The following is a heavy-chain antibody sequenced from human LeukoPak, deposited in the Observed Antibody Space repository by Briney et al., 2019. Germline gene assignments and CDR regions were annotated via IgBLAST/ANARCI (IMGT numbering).Heavy chain of an antibody. V-gene: IGHV4-39*07. Sequence: PSETLSLTCTVSGGPVSSHRYYWGWLRQPPGKGLEWIGSVYYSGSTYYNPSLKSRVTISVDTSKNQFSLKLSSVTAADTAVYYCARDLVAHRYDFWSGYSDYWGQGTLVTVSS. CDR1: GGPVSSHRYY. D-gene: IGHD3-3*01. J-gene: IGHJ4*02. CDR3: ARDLVAHRYDFWSGYSDY. CDR2: VYYSGST.